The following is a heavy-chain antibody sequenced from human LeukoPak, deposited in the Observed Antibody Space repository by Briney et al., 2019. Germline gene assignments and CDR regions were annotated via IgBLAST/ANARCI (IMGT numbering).Heavy chain of an antibody. CDR1: GFIFTNHW. V-gene: IGHV5-51*01. J-gene: IGHJ4*02. CDR3: AREMTGGYFDF. Sequence: GESLKISCEGTGFIFTNHWIGWVRQMPGKGLEWMGITNPRDSDTRYSPAIQGQATFSVDKSISTAYLQWTSLKASDTAIYYCAREMTGGYFDFLGQGTLVTVSS. D-gene: IGHD3-10*01. CDR2: TNPRDSDT.